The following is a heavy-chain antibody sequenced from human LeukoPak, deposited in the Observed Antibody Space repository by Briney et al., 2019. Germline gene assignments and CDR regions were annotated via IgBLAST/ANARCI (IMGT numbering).Heavy chain of an antibody. J-gene: IGHJ4*02. CDR3: ARFVGRRERYFDY. D-gene: IGHD2-15*01. Sequence: SENLSLTCTVSGGSISSYYWSWIRQPPGKGLEWIGYIYYSGSTNYNPSLKSRVTISVDTSKNQFSLKLSSVTAADTAVYYCARFVGRRERYFDYWGQGTLVTVSS. CDR1: GGSISSYY. V-gene: IGHV4-59*01. CDR2: IYYSGST.